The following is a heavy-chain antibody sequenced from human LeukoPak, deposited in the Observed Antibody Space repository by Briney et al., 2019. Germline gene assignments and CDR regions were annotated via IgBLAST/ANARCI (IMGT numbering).Heavy chain of an antibody. CDR2: IRYDGSNK. Sequence: GGSLRLSCAASRFTFNNYGMHWVRQAPGKGLEWVAFIRYDGSNKYYADSVKGRFTISRDNSKNTLYLQMNSLRAEDTAVYYCAKDTSGTNAYFDYWGQGTLVTVSS. CDR3: AKDTSGTNAYFDY. V-gene: IGHV3-30*02. CDR1: RFTFNNYG. D-gene: IGHD1-26*01. J-gene: IGHJ4*02.